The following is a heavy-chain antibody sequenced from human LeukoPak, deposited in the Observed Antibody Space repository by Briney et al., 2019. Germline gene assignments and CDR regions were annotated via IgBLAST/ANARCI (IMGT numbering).Heavy chain of an antibody. D-gene: IGHD3-10*01. CDR1: GFTVSSNY. V-gene: IGHV3-7*01. J-gene: IGHJ4*02. CDR2: IKQDGSEK. Sequence: GGSLRLSCAASGFTVSSNYMSWVRQAPGKGLEWVANIKQDGSEKYYVDSVKGRFTISRDNAKNSLYLQMNSLRAEDTAVYYCARELMVRGIIRKNFDSWGQGTLVTVSS. CDR3: ARELMVRGIIRKNFDS.